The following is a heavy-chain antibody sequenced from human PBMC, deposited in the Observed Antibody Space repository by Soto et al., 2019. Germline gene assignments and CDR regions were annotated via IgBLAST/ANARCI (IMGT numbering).Heavy chain of an antibody. J-gene: IGHJ6*02. CDR3: AAGDSPYYYYGMDV. CDR1: GFTFTSSA. Sequence: VKFSCKASGFTFTSSAVQWVRQARGQRLEWIGWIVVGSGNTNYAQKFQERVTITRDMSTSTAYMELSSLRSEDTAVYYCAAGDSPYYYYGMDVWGQGTTVTVSS. D-gene: IGHD3-22*01. V-gene: IGHV1-58*01. CDR2: IVVGSGNT.